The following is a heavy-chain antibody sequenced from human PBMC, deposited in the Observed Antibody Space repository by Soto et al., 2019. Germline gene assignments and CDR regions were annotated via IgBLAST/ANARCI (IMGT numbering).Heavy chain of an antibody. J-gene: IGHJ4*02. V-gene: IGHV3-23*01. D-gene: IGHD3-16*02. CDR2: ISGSGGST. CDR3: AKDLLGDYIWGSYRFGHPADFDY. CDR1: GFTFSSYA. Sequence: GGSLRLSCAASGFTFSSYAMSWVRQAPGKGLEWVSAISGSGGSTYYADSVKGRFTISRDNSKNTLYLQMNSLRAEDTAVYYCAKDLLGDYIWGSYRFGHPADFDYWGQGTLVTVSS.